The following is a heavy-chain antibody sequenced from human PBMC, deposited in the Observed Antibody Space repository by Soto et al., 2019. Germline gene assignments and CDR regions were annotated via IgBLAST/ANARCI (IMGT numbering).Heavy chain of an antibody. CDR1: GDSISSGGYY. CDR2: IYYSGST. V-gene: IGHV4-39*02. D-gene: IGHD3-22*01. Sequence: PSETLSLTCTVSGDSISSGGYYWSWIRQPPGKGLEWIGSIYYSGSTYYNPSLKSRITISIDTSKNQFSMNMNSMTAADTVVYYCATEGGVVDANWFGPWGQGTLVTVSS. J-gene: IGHJ5*02. CDR3: ATEGGVVDANWFGP.